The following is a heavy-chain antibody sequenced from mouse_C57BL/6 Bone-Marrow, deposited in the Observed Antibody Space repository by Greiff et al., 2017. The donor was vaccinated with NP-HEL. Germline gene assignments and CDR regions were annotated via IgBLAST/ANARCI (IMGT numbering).Heavy chain of an antibody. J-gene: IGHJ3*01. CDR1: GYTFTDYE. CDR3: TREGELFITTGGFAY. D-gene: IGHD1-1*01. Sequence: VQLQQSGAELVRPGASVTLSCKASGYTFTDYEMHWVKQTPVHGLEWIGAIDPETGGTAYNQKFTGKAILTADKSSSTAYMELRSLTSEDSAVYYCTREGELFITTGGFAYWGQGTLVTVSA. V-gene: IGHV1-15*01. CDR2: IDPETGGT.